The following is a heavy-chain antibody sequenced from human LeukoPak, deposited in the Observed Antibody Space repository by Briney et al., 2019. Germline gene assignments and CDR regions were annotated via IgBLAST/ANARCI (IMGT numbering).Heavy chain of an antibody. J-gene: IGHJ6*03. CDR3: ARDAHCSSTSCYVNYYYYYYMDV. Sequence: TGGSLRLSCAASGFTFSSYAMSWVRQAPGKGLEWVSAISGSGGRTYYADSVKGRFTISRDNANNSLYLQMNSLRAEDTAVYYCARDAHCSSTSCYVNYYYYYYMDVWGKGTTVTVSS. D-gene: IGHD2-2*01. V-gene: IGHV3-23*01. CDR1: GFTFSSYA. CDR2: ISGSGGRT.